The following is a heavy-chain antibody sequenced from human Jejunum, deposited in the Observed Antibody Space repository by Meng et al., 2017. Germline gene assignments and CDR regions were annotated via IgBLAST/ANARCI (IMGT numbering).Heavy chain of an antibody. J-gene: IGHJ3*02. CDR1: GFIFSSFE. CDR2: ISNGGGRTI. V-gene: IGHV3-48*03. D-gene: IGHD7-27*01. Sequence: GESLKISCEVSGFIFSSFEMNWVRQAPGKGLEWVSYISNGGGRTIYYADSVKGRFTISRDNAKNSLYLEMNTLRAEDTALYYCAREAGDLRAYDIWGQGTTVTVSS. CDR3: AREAGDLRAYDI.